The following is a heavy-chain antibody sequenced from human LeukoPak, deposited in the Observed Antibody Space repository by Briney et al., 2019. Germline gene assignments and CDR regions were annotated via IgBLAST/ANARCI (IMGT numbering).Heavy chain of an antibody. J-gene: IGHJ4*02. D-gene: IGHD6-13*01. Sequence: GGSLRLSCAASGFTFSSYNMNWVRQAPGKGLEWVSSISSSSSYIYYADSVKGRFTISRDNAKNSLYLQMNSLRAEDTAVYFCARVGALSSSWLLYWGQGTLVTVSS. CDR2: ISSSSSYI. V-gene: IGHV3-21*01. CDR3: ARVGALSSSWLLY. CDR1: GFTFSSYN.